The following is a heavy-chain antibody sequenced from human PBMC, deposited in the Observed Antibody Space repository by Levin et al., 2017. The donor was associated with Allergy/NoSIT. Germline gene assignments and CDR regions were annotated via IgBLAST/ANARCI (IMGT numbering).Heavy chain of an antibody. CDR2: ISWNSGNI. V-gene: IGHV3-9*01. Sequence: SLKISCAVSGFTFDDYAMHWVRQAPGKGLEWVSSISWNSGNIDYADSVKGRFTIARDNAKNSLYLQMNSLRVEDTALYYCARGSGYDGPLDYWGQGTQVTVSS. CDR1: GFTFDDYA. D-gene: IGHD2-15*01. J-gene: IGHJ4*02. CDR3: ARGSGYDGPLDY.